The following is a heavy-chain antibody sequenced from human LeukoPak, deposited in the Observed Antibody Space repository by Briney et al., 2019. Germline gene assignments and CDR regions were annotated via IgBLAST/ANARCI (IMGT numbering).Heavy chain of an antibody. V-gene: IGHV5-51*01. CDR1: GYSFTTYW. J-gene: IGHJ4*02. CDR3: ARQPMGYCSSTSCYTENYFDY. D-gene: IGHD2-2*02. CDR2: IYPGDSDT. Sequence: GESLKISCKGSGYSFTTYWIGWVRQMSGKGLEWMGSIYPGDSDTRYSPSFQGQVTISADKSISTAYLQWSSLKASDTAMYYCARQPMGYCSSTSCYTENYFDYWGQGTLVTVSS.